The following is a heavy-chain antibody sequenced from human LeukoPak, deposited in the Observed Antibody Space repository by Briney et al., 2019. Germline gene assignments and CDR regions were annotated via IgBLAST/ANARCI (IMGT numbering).Heavy chain of an antibody. CDR1: GGSFSGYY. D-gene: IGHD3-22*01. J-gene: IGHJ5*02. CDR2: INHSGST. Sequence: PSETLSLTCAVYGGSFSGYYWSWIRQPPGKGLEWIGEINHSGSTNYNPSLKSRVTISVDTSKNQFSLKLSSVTAADAAVYYCARASLYDSTSWLDPWGQGTLVTVSS. CDR3: ARASLYDSTSWLDP. V-gene: IGHV4-34*01.